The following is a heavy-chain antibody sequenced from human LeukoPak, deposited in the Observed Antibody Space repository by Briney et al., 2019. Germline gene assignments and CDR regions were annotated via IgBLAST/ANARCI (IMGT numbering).Heavy chain of an antibody. CDR3: AKNSQNLDY. J-gene: IGHJ4*02. D-gene: IGHD2/OR15-2a*01. V-gene: IGHV3-20*04. Sequence: GGSLRLSCAASGFKFDDNGMSWVRQAPGKGLEWVSTISWSGGRTGYADSVKGRFTVSRDNAKNSLYLQLNSLRAEDTALYYCAKNSQNLDYWGQGTLVTVSS. CDR1: GFKFDDNG. CDR2: ISWSGGRT.